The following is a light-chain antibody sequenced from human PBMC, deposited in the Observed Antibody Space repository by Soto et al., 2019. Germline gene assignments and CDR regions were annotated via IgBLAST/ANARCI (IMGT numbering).Light chain of an antibody. CDR1: SSDIGNYNY. V-gene: IGLV2-11*01. CDR2: DVS. Sequence: QSALTQPRSVSGSPGQSVTISCTGTSSDIGNYNYVSWYQQYPGKAPKLIIYDVSKRPSGIPDRFFGSKFGNTASLTISGLQAEDEADYYCCSYAGSFIVVVGTGTKVTVL. CDR3: CSYAGSFIVV. J-gene: IGLJ1*01.